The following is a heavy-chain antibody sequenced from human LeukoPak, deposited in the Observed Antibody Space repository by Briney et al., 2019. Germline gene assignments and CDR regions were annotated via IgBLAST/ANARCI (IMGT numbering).Heavy chain of an antibody. CDR1: GFTFSSYS. Sequence: PGGSLRLSCAASGFTFSSYSMNWVRQAPGKGLEWVSSISSSSSYIYYADSVKGRFTISRDNAKNSLYLQMNSLRAEDTAVYYCATYYYGSGSYFRYWGQGTLVTVSS. CDR3: ATYYYGSGSYFRY. D-gene: IGHD3-10*01. CDR2: ISSSSSYI. V-gene: IGHV3-21*01. J-gene: IGHJ4*02.